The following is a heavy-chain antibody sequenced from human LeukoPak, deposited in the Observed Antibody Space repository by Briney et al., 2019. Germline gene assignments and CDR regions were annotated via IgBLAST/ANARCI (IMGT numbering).Heavy chain of an antibody. Sequence: GGSLRLSCLASGFTFSSYVMNWVRQTPGKGLEWVSAISGSDGSTWYADSVKGRFTISRDNSKNTLYLHMNSLRDEDTALYYCAGDRAYPNDVFNIWGQGTMITVS. D-gene: IGHD2-21*01. CDR2: ISGSDGST. V-gene: IGHV3-23*01. CDR1: GFTFSSYV. CDR3: AGDRAYPNDVFNI. J-gene: IGHJ3*02.